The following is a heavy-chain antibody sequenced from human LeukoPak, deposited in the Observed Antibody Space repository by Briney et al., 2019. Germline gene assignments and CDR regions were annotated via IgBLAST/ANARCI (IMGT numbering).Heavy chain of an antibody. CDR3: ARDGYNRIYFDY. V-gene: IGHV1-2*02. CDR2: INPNSGGT. J-gene: IGHJ4*02. CDR1: GYTFTGYY. Sequence: ASVKVSCKASGYTFTGYYMHWVRQAPGRGLEWMGWINPNSGGTNYAQKFQGRVTMTRDTSISTAYMELSRLRSDDTAVYYCARDGYNRIYFDYWGQGTLVTVSS. D-gene: IGHD5-24*01.